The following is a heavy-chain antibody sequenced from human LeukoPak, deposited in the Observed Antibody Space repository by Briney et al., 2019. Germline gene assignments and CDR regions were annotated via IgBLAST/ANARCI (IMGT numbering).Heavy chain of an antibody. J-gene: IGHJ4*02. D-gene: IGHD6-6*01. CDR2: IYYSGST. CDR3: AQGGDYSSSSVFDY. Sequence: SQTLSLTCTVSGGSISSGDYYWSWIRQPPGKGLEWIGYIYYSGSTYYNPSLKSRVTISVDTSKNQFSLKLSSVTAADTAVYYCAQGGDYSSSSVFDYWGQGTPVTVSS. CDR1: GGSISSGDYY. V-gene: IGHV4-30-4*08.